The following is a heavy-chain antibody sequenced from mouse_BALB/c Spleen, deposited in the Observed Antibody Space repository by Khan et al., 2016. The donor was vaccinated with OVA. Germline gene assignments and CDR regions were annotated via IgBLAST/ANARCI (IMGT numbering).Heavy chain of an antibody. D-gene: IGHD2-12*01. Sequence: EVQLQESGPGLVKPSQSLSLTCSVTGYSITSGYYWNWIRQFPGNKLEWMGYISYDGSFNYNPSLKNRISITRDTSTNTFFLKLSSVTSEATATDACARQGGYDDYFDYWGQGTTLTVSS. CDR3: ARQGGYDDYFDY. CDR1: GYSITSGYY. J-gene: IGHJ2*01. V-gene: IGHV3-6*02. CDR2: ISYDGSF.